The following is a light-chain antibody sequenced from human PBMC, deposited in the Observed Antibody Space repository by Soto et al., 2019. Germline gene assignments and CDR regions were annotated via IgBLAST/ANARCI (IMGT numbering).Light chain of an antibody. CDR3: QPSYSAPRN. Sequence: DIQMTQSPSSLSASVGDRVTITCRASQSIASYLNWYQQKPGKAPKLLIYAASSLQSGVPSGFSGSGSGTDFTLTISRLQPEDFATLHCQPSYSAPRNFGQGTRLDIK. CDR2: AAS. J-gene: IGKJ2*01. V-gene: IGKV1-39*01. CDR1: QSIASY.